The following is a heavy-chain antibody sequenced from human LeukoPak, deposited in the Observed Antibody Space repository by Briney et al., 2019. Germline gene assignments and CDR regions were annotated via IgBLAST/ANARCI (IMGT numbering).Heavy chain of an antibody. CDR1: GGSISSHY. V-gene: IGHV4-59*11. CDR3: ARRDGYNSLDY. D-gene: IGHD5-24*01. CDR2: IYYSGST. J-gene: IGHJ4*02. Sequence: SETLSLTCTVSGGSISSHYWSWIRQPPGKGLEWIGYIYYSGSTNYNPSLKSRVTISVDTSKNQFSLKLSSMTAADTAVYYCARRDGYNSLDYWGQGTLVTVSS.